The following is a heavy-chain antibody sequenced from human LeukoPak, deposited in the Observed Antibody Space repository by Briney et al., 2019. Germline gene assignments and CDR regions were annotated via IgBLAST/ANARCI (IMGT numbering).Heavy chain of an antibody. CDR2: IKEDGSEK. Sequence: TGGSLRLSCAASGFTFSNYWMSWVRQAPGKGLEWVANIKEDGSEKYYVDSVKGRFTISRDNGKNSLYLQMNSLRAEDTAVYYCARIRSGYYFDYWGQGTLVTVSS. V-gene: IGHV3-7*05. CDR1: GFTFSNYW. J-gene: IGHJ4*02. CDR3: ARIRSGYYFDY.